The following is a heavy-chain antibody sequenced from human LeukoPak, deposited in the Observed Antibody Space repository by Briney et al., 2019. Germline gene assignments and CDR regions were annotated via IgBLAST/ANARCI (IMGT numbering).Heavy chain of an antibody. J-gene: IGHJ6*02. CDR3: ARDRFLSREDYYYGMDV. CDR1: GCSISSYY. CDR2: IYYSGST. Sequence: SETLSLTCTVSGCSISSYYWSWIRQPPGKGLEWVGYIYYSGSTNYNPSLKSRVTISVATSKNPLSLQLSSVTGADTAVYYCARDRFLSREDYYYGMDVWGQGTTVTVSS. V-gene: IGHV4-59*01. D-gene: IGHD3-3*01.